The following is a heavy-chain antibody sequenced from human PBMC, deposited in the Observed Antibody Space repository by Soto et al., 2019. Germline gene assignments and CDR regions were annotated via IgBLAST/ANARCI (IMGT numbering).Heavy chain of an antibody. CDR3: ARAPEGDYYYYGMDV. Sequence: QVPLVQSGAEVKKPGASVKVSCKASGYTFTSYDINWVRQATGQGLEWMGWMNPNSGNTGYAQKFQGRVTMTRNTSISTAYMELSSLRSDDTAVYYCARAPEGDYYYYGMDVWGQGTTVTVSS. J-gene: IGHJ6*02. CDR1: GYTFTSYD. CDR2: MNPNSGNT. V-gene: IGHV1-8*01.